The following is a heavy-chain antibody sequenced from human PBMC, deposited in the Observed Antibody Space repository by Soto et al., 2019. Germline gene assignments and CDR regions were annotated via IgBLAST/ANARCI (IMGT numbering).Heavy chain of an antibody. CDR1: GFNFRSYA. D-gene: IGHD2-2*01. CDR2: IAAAETNR. V-gene: IGHV3-23*01. Sequence: EVQLLESGGGLVQPGGSLRLSCVASGFNFRSYAMIWVRQAPGKGLEWVSGIAAAETNRFSADSVKGRFFVSRDNSKGTLYLQMNSLTVEDTAVYYCARAGPYCRSDTCYVSLDYWGQGTLVTVSS. CDR3: ARAGPYCRSDTCYVSLDY. J-gene: IGHJ4*02.